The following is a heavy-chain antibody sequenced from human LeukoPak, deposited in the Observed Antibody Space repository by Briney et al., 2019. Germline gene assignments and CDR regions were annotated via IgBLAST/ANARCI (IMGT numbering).Heavy chain of an antibody. CDR3: ARAGGYYGSGSFLDY. CDR1: RYDINSVYY. Sequence: KSSETLSLTCTVSRYDINSVYYWGWIRQSPGKGLEWIGSIYHSGSTYYNASLKSRVTISMDTSRNKFSLNLNSVTAADTAVYYCARAGGYYGSGSFLDYWGQGLLVTVSS. D-gene: IGHD3-10*01. J-gene: IGHJ4*02. V-gene: IGHV4-38-2*02. CDR2: IYHSGST.